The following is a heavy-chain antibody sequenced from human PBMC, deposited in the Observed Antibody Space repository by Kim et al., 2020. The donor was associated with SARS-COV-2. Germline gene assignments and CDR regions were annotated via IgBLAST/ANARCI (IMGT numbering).Heavy chain of an antibody. CDR1: GFTFSSYS. CDR3: AREQQEGFDY. CDR2: ISTTSTYT. V-gene: IGHV3-21*01. Sequence: GGSLRLSCAASGFTFSSYSMNWVRQAPGQGLEWVSSISTTSTYTHYIESVKGRFTISRDNAKNSLYLQMNNLRPEDTAVYYCAREQQEGFDYWGQGTLVTVSS. J-gene: IGHJ4*02.